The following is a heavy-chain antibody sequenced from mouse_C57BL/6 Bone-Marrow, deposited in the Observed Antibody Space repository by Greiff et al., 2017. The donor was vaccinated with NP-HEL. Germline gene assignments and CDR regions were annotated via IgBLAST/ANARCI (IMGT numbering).Heavy chain of an antibody. D-gene: IGHD1-1*01. CDR1: GFTFSDYG. V-gene: IGHV5-17*01. Sequence: EVKLVESGGGLVKPGGSLKLSCAASGFTFSDYGMHWVRQAPEKGLEWVAYISSGSSTIYYADTVKGRFTISRDNATNTPYLQMTSLRSEDTAMDYCARGGYYGSRTGAGFAYWGQGTLVTVSA. CDR3: ARGGYYGSRTGAGFAY. J-gene: IGHJ3*01. CDR2: ISSGSSTI.